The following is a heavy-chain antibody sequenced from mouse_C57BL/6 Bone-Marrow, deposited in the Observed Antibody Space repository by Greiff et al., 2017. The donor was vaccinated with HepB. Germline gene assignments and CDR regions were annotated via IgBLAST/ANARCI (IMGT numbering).Heavy chain of an antibody. Sequence: QVQLQQSGAELVRPGASVTLSCKASGYTFTDYEMHWVKQTPVHGLEWIGAIDPETGGTAYNQKFKGKAILTADKSSSTAYMELRSLTSEDSAVYYCTGYGLIYYDYDDYFDYWGQGTTLTVSS. CDR1: GYTFTDYE. D-gene: IGHD2-4*01. J-gene: IGHJ2*01. CDR3: TGYGLIYYDYDDYFDY. CDR2: IDPETGGT. V-gene: IGHV1-15*01.